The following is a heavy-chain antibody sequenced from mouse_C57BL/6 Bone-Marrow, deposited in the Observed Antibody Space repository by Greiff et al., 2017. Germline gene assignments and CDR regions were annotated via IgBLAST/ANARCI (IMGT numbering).Heavy chain of an antibody. V-gene: IGHV2-2*01. J-gene: IGHJ4*01. D-gene: IGHD2-5*01. CDR3: ATSYYSNYVAMDY. CDR1: GFSLTSYG. Sequence: QVQLKESGPGLVQPSQSLSITCTVSGFSLTSYGVHWVRQSPGKGLEWLGVIWSGGSTDYNAAFISRLSISKDNSKSQVFFKMNSLQADDTAIYYCATSYYSNYVAMDYWGQGTSVTVSS. CDR2: IWSGGST.